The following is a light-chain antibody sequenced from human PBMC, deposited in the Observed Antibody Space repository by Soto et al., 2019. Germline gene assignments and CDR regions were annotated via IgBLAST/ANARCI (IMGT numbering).Light chain of an antibody. Sequence: IQMTHSPSSLSASVGDRVTITFRSSQSISSYLNWYQQKPGKAPKLLIYAAPSLQSGVPSRFSASGSGTEFTLTISSLQPDDFATYYCQHYKMYSPWTFGQGTKVDI. V-gene: IGKV1-39*01. CDR2: AAP. CDR1: QSISSY. J-gene: IGKJ1*01. CDR3: QHYKMYSPWT.